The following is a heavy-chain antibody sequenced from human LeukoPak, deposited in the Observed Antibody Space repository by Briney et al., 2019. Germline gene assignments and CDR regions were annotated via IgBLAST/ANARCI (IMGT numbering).Heavy chain of an antibody. Sequence: SETLSLTCTVSGGSISSSSYYWGWIRQPPGKGLEWIGSIYYSRSTYYNPSLKSRVIISVDTSKNQFSLKLSSVTAADTAVYYCARDGYSYGSGFDYWGQGTLATASS. CDR1: GGSISSSSYY. V-gene: IGHV4-39*07. D-gene: IGHD5-18*01. J-gene: IGHJ4*02. CDR3: ARDGYSYGSGFDY. CDR2: IYYSRST.